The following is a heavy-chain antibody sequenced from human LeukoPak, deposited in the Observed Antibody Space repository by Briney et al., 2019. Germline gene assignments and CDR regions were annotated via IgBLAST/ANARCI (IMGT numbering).Heavy chain of an antibody. D-gene: IGHD5-12*01. V-gene: IGHV4-4*07. CDR3: ARSRVATDAFDI. Sequence: PSETLSLTCSVSGGSMNTYYWSWIRQPAGAGLEWIGRIYSSGGTYYNPSLKSRVTVSIDTSRNQFSLNLSSVTAADTAVYYCARSRVATDAFDIWGQGTMVTVSS. J-gene: IGHJ3*02. CDR1: GGSMNTYY. CDR2: IYSSGGT.